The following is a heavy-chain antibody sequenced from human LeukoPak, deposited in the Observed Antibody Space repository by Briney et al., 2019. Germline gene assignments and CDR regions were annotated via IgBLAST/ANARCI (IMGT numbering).Heavy chain of an antibody. Sequence: SVKVSCKASGGTFSSYAINWVRQAPGQGLEWMGGIIPIFGTANRAQKFQGRVTITTDESTSTAYMELSSLRSEDTAVYYCARVFARSGEVSGSYYYYWGQGTLVTVSS. CDR2: IIPIFGTA. D-gene: IGHD1-26*01. J-gene: IGHJ4*02. V-gene: IGHV1-69*05. CDR1: GGTFSSYA. CDR3: ARVFARSGEVSGSYYYY.